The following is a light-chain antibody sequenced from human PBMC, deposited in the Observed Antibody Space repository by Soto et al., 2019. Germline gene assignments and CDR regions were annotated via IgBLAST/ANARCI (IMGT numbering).Light chain of an antibody. CDR2: WAS. CDR3: QQYYTTPVT. V-gene: IGKV4-1*01. Sequence: DIVMTQSPDSLAVSLGERATINCKSSQTVLYTSNYLAWYQQKPGQPPKLLIYWASTRESGVPDRFSGSGSGTDFTLTISNLQAEDVAVYYCQQYYTTPVTFGQGTKVEIK. CDR1: QTVLYTSNY. J-gene: IGKJ1*01.